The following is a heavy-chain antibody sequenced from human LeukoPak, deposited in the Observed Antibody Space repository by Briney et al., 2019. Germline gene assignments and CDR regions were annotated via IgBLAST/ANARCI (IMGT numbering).Heavy chain of an antibody. CDR2: IYPADSDT. V-gene: IGHV5-51*01. CDR3: ARQWTGYSHDS. CDR1: GYSFTTFW. D-gene: IGHD3/OR15-3a*01. Sequence: GESLKISCKGSGYSFTTFWIAWVRQMPEKGLEWMGIIYPADSDTRYSPSFQGQVTISADKSTNTAYLQWSSLMASDTAMYYCARQWTGYSHDSWGQGTLVTVSS. J-gene: IGHJ4*02.